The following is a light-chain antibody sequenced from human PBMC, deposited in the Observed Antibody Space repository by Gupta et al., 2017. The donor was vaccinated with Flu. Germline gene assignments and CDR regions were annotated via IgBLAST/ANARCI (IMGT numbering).Light chain of an antibody. Sequence: QTVVTQEPSFSVSPGGTVTLTCGLSSGSISTSHYPNWYQQTPGQAPRTVMYKKNSRSCGVPDRFSGSILGNKAALTITGAQAEEESDYYCLGYVGSGVWVFGGGTKLTVL. CDR3: LGYVGSGVWV. J-gene: IGLJ3*02. CDR1: SGSISTSHY. V-gene: IGLV8-61*01. CDR2: KKN.